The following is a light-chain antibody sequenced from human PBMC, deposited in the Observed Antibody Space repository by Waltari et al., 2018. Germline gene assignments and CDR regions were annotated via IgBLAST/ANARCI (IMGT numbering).Light chain of an antibody. CDR3: AAWDDSLRGV. V-gene: IGLV1-47*01. CDR2: RNN. Sequence: QSVLTHPPSASGTPGQWATIPCSGISPHNGSNSLPWNQQPPGTAPKHLIYRNNQRPSGVPDRFSCSKSGTSASLAISGLRSEDEADYYCAAWDDSLRGVFGGGTKLTVL. CDR1: SPHNGSNS. J-gene: IGLJ3*02.